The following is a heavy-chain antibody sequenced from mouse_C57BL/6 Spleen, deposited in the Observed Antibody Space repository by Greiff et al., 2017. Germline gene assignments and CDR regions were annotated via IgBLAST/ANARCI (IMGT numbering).Heavy chain of an antibody. CDR2: IDPNSGGT. Sequence: QVQLQQPGAELVKPGASVKLSCKASGYTFTSYWMHWVKQRPGRGLEWIGRIDPNSGGTKYNEKFKGKATLTVDKPSSPAYMQLSSLTSEDSADYYCSNWIYDRAFDYWGQGTSLTVSS. V-gene: IGHV1-72*01. CDR1: GYTFTSYW. J-gene: IGHJ2*02. D-gene: IGHD2-3*01. CDR3: SNWIYDRAFDY.